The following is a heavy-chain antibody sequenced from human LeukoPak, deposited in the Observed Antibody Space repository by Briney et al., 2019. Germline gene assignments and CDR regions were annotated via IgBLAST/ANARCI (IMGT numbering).Heavy chain of an antibody. J-gene: IGHJ4*02. CDR2: IYTSGST. CDR3: VTRGFGPYSWNVDY. D-gene: IGHD1-20*01. CDR1: GGSISSYY. Sequence: SEPLSLTCTVSGGSISSYYWSWIRQPAGKGLEWIGRIYTSGSTNYNPSLKSRVTMSVDTSKNQFSLKLSSVTAADTAVYYCVTRGFGPYSWNVDYWGQGTLVTVSS. V-gene: IGHV4-4*07.